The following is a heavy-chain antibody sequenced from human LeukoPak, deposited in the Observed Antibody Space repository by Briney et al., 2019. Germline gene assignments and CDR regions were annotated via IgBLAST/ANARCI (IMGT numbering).Heavy chain of an antibody. J-gene: IGHJ4*02. Sequence: PGGSLRHSCAASGFTFSSYAMTWVRQAPGKGLEWVSSISSSDFSTYYADSVKGRFTISRDNSKNTLYLQMNSLRAEDTALYYCAKVYSSSWYLFDYWGQGTLVTVSS. CDR3: AKVYSSSWYLFDY. D-gene: IGHD6-13*01. CDR2: ISSSDFST. CDR1: GFTFSSYA. V-gene: IGHV3-23*01.